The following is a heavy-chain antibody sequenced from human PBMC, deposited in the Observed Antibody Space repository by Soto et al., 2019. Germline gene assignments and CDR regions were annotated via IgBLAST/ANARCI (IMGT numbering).Heavy chain of an antibody. CDR1: GFTFSSYP. V-gene: IGHV3-23*01. Sequence: GGSLELACAASGFTFSSYPMSWVRQAPGKGLEWVSAISGSGGSTYYADSVKGRFTISRDNSKNTLYLQMNSLRAEDTAVYYCAKDSSCGMDVWCQGTTVTVFS. CDR2: ISGSGGST. D-gene: IGHD6-6*01. J-gene: IGHJ6*02. CDR3: AKDSSCGMDV.